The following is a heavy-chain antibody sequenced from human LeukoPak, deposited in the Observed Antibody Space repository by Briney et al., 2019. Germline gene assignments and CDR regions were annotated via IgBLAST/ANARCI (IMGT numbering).Heavy chain of an antibody. D-gene: IGHD6-13*01. CDR1: GYTFTSYG. CDR3: AILIGSSSLKYFDY. J-gene: IGHJ4*02. Sequence: ASVKVSCKASGYTFTSYGISWVRQAPGQGLEWMGWVSAYNGNTNYAQKLQRRVTMPTDTSTSTAYMELRSLRSDDTAVYYCAILIGSSSLKYFDYWGQGTLVTVSS. CDR2: VSAYNGNT. V-gene: IGHV1-18*01.